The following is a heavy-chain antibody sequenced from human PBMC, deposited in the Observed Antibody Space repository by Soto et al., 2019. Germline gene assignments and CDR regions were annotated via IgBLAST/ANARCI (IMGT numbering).Heavy chain of an antibody. Sequence: PGGSLRLSCAASGFTFSSYGMRWVRQAPGKGLEWVAVISYDGSNKYYADSVKGRFTISRDNSKNTLYLQMNSLRAEDTAVYYCARVYDFWSGNDAFEIWGQGTMVTVSS. CDR2: ISYDGSNK. CDR3: ARVYDFWSGNDAFEI. CDR1: GFTFSSYG. D-gene: IGHD3-3*01. J-gene: IGHJ3*02. V-gene: IGHV3-30-3*01.